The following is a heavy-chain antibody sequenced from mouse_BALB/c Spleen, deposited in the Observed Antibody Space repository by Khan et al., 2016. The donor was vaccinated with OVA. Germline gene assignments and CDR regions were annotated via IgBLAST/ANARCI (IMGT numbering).Heavy chain of an antibody. Sequence: QVQLKESGPGLVAPSQSLSITCTVSGFSLSRYSVHWVRQPPGKGLEWLGMIWGDGSTDYNSPLKSRLSISKDNSKSQVFLKMNSLQTDDTAMYYCARNHYGGGYWYVDLWGAGTTVTVSS. CDR3: ARNHYGGGYWYVDL. CDR1: GFSLSRYS. V-gene: IGHV2-6-4*01. CDR2: IWGDGST. D-gene: IGHD1-1*01. J-gene: IGHJ1*01.